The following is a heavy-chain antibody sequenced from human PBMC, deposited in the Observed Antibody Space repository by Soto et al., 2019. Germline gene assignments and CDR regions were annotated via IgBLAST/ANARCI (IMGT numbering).Heavy chain of an antibody. J-gene: IGHJ4*02. CDR1: GFTFSSYA. V-gene: IGHV3-23*01. CDR3: AKDQYCSGGSCSYYFDY. Sequence: GGSLRLSCAASGFTFSSYAMSWVRQAPGKGLEWVSAISGSGGSTYYADSVKDRFTISRDNSKNTLYLQMNSLRAEDTAVYYCAKDQYCSGGSCSYYFDYWGQGTLVTVSS. D-gene: IGHD2-15*01. CDR2: ISGSGGST.